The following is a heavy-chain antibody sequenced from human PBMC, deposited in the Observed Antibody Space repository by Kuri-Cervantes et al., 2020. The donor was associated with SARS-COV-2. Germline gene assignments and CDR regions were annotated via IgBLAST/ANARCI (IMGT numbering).Heavy chain of an antibody. CDR3: ARHAGRYTSAHRNFGS. Sequence: SETLSLTCAVFGGSISSYYWSWIRQPPGKGLEWIGYIYYSGSTNYNPSLKSRVTISVDTSKNQFSLRLNSVTATDTAVYYCARHAGRYTSAHRNFGSWGQGTLVTVSS. D-gene: IGHD6-19*01. J-gene: IGHJ4*02. CDR1: GGSISSYY. V-gene: IGHV4-59*08. CDR2: IYYSGST.